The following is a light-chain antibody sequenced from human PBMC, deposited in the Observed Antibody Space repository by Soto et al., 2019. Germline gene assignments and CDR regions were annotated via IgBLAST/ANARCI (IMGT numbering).Light chain of an antibody. CDR3: QQYGSSPWT. J-gene: IGKJ1*01. Sequence: EIVLTQSPGTLSLSPGERVTLSCSASQSVSSNYLAWHQQKPGQAPRLLIYGASRRATGIPDRFSGSGSGTDFTLTISRLEPEDFAVYYCQQYGSSPWTFGQGTKVDIK. CDR2: GAS. V-gene: IGKV3-20*01. CDR1: QSVSSNY.